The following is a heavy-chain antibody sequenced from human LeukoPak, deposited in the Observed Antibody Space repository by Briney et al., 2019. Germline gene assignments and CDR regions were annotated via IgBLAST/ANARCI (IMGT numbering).Heavy chain of an antibody. V-gene: IGHV4-61*02. D-gene: IGHD6-13*01. J-gene: IGHJ6*04. CDR2: IYTSGST. CDR1: GGSISSGSYY. Sequence: SQTLSLTCTVSGGSISSGSYYWSWSRQPAGKGLEWIGRIYTSGSTNYNPSLKSRVTISVDTSKNQFSLKLSSVTAADTAVYYCARDGIAAADYYGMDVWGKGTTVTVSS. CDR3: ARDGIAAADYYGMDV.